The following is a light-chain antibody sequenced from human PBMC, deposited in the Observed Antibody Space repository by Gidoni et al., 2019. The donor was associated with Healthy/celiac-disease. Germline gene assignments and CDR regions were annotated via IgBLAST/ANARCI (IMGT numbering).Light chain of an antibody. CDR3: QQSYSIFT. Sequence: DIQMTQSPSSLSASVGDIVTITCRASQSISSYLNWYQQKPGKAPKLLIYAASSLQSGVPSRFSGSGSGTDFTLTISSLQPEDFATYYCQQSYSIFTFGPGTKVDIK. V-gene: IGKV1-39*01. CDR2: AAS. J-gene: IGKJ3*01. CDR1: QSISSY.